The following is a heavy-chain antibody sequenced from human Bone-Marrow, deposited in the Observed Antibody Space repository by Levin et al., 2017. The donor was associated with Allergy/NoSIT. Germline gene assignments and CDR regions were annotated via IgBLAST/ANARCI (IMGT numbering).Heavy chain of an antibody. CDR1: GFTFSNYA. Sequence: GGSLKLSCAASGFTFSNYAMSWVRQPPGKGLEWVSGISGSGGVTYYADSVKGRFTISRDNSKNTLYLQMNSLRAEDTAVYYCAKDFAGVIPDFFDFWGQGTLVTVSS. CDR2: ISGSGGVT. J-gene: IGHJ4*02. CDR3: AKDFAGVIPDFFDF. V-gene: IGHV3-23*01. D-gene: IGHD3-22*01.